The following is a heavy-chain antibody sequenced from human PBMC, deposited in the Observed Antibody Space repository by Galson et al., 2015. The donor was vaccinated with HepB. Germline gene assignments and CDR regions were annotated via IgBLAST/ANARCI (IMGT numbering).Heavy chain of an antibody. D-gene: IGHD2-2*01. Sequence: SVKVSCKASGYTFTSYAMHWVRQAPGQRLEWMGWINAGNGNTKYSQKFQGRVTITRDTSASTAYMELSSLRSEDTAVYYCARSLEDIVVVPRVEWFDPWGQGTLVTVSS. V-gene: IGHV1-3*01. CDR1: GYTFTSYA. CDR2: INAGNGNT. J-gene: IGHJ5*02. CDR3: ARSLEDIVVVPRVEWFDP.